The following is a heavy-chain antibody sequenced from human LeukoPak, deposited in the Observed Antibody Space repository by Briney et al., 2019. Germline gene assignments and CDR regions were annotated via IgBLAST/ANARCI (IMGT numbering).Heavy chain of an antibody. D-gene: IGHD3-3*01. CDR3: AKDPDDFWSGSNWFDP. Sequence: RGSLRLSCAASGFTFSSYAMSWVRQAPGKGLVWVSTISGNGGNTYYADSVKGRFTISRDNSKNTLYLQMNSLRAEDTAVYYCAKDPDDFWSGSNWFDPWGQGTLVTVSS. V-gene: IGHV3-23*01. CDR1: GFTFSSYA. CDR2: ISGNGGNT. J-gene: IGHJ5*02.